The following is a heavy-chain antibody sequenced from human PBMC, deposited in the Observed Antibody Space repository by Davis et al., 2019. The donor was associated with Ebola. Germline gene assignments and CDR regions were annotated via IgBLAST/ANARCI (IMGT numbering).Heavy chain of an antibody. CDR1: GASVSSIDGA. CDR2: TYYASNEWYH. V-gene: IGHV6-1*01. J-gene: IGHJ4*02. CDR3: AKGWLRSGIRY. Sequence: PSETLSLTCDPSGASVSSIDGACHWIRQSPSRGLEWLGRTYYASNEWYHHYALSVDSRITINLDTSKDQFSRQLKIVNPEDTAVYYRAKGWLRSGIRYWGQGTRVTVSS. D-gene: IGHD5-12*01.